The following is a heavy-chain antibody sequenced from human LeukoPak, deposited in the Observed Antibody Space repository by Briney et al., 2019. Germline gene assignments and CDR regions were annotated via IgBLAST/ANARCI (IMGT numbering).Heavy chain of an antibody. V-gene: IGHV3-23*01. CDR3: AKDHFMITFRGVLGYFDY. Sequence: GGSLRLSCAASGFTFSSYAMSWVRQAPGKGLEWVSAISGSGGSTYYADSVKGRFTISRDNSKNTLYLQMNSLRAEDTAVYYCAKDHFMITFRGVLGYFDYWGQGTLVTVSS. CDR2: ISGSGGST. J-gene: IGHJ4*02. D-gene: IGHD3-16*02. CDR1: GFTFSSYA.